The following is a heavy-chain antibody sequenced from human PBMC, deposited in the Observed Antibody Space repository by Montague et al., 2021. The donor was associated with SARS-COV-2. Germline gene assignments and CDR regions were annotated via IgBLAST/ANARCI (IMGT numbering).Heavy chain of an antibody. CDR3: TRHVHMTWPEPSPGFDY. V-gene: IGHV4-39*01. J-gene: IGHJ4*02. D-gene: IGHD1-1*01. CDR2: VHYNGRT. CDR1: GDSISSSSYN. Sequence: SETLSLTCTVSGDSISSSSYNWGWIRQPPGKGLERIGSVHYNGRTXYNPSLKSRVTIYVDTPKNQISLRLSSVTAADTAVYYSTRHVHMTWPEPSPGFDYWGQGTLVTVSS.